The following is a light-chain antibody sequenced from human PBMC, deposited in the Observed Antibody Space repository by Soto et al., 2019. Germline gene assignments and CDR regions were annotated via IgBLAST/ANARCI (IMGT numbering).Light chain of an antibody. J-gene: IGKJ4*01. CDR3: QYRGIGRPGAT. V-gene: IGKV3-11*01. CDR1: QSINNY. CDR2: DAS. Sequence: EIVLTQSPVTLSLSPGERATLSCRASQSINNYLAWYQQKPGQPPRLLIYDASNRATAIPVRFSGSGSGTDITLTISSIEPEDSAFYYCQYRGIGRPGATFGGGTKVEIK.